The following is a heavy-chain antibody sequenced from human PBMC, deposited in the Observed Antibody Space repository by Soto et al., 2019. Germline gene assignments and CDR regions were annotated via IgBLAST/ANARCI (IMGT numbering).Heavy chain of an antibody. V-gene: IGHV1-18*01. CDR1: GYTFTNYG. D-gene: IGHD2-2*01. CDR3: ARDGDRCTSTRCSPWPDTHFDL. CDR2: ISPYNGNT. J-gene: IGHJ2*01. Sequence: QVQLVQSGDDVKKPGASVKVSCKASGYTFTNYGISWVRQAPGQGLEWMGWISPYNGNTKYPQKLQGRVTMTTDTSTRTSYMELRSLRSDDTAVYFCARDGDRCTSTRCSPWPDTHFDLWGRGTLVTVSS.